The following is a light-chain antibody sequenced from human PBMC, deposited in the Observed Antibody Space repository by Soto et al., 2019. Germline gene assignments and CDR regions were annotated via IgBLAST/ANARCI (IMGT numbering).Light chain of an antibody. CDR2: GNS. J-gene: IGLJ1*01. Sequence: QSVLTQPPSVSRAPGQSVTISCPGSSSNIGAGYDVHWYQQLPGTGPRLLIYGNSNRPSGVPDRFSGSKSDTSASLAITRLQAEDEADYYCQSFDSSLSGYVFGTGAKVTV. CDR3: QSFDSSLSGYV. V-gene: IGLV1-40*01. CDR1: SSNIGAGYD.